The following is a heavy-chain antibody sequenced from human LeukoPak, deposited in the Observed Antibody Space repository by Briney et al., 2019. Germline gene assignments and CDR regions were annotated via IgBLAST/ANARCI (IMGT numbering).Heavy chain of an antibody. CDR1: GGSFSGYY. Sequence: SSETLSLICAVYGGSFSGYYWSWIRQPPGKGLEWIGEINHSGSTNYNPSLKSRVTISVDTSKNQFSLKLSSVTAADTAVYYCARGSRWLQFDYWGQGTLVTVSS. CDR3: ARGSRWLQFDY. V-gene: IGHV4-34*01. CDR2: INHSGST. J-gene: IGHJ4*02. D-gene: IGHD5-24*01.